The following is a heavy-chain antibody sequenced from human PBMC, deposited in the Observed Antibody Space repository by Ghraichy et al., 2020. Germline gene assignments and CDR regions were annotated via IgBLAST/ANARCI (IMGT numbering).Heavy chain of an antibody. J-gene: IGHJ3*01. Sequence: GESLNISCGGSGFTFSSYAMSWVRQSPGKGLEWVSSISGRGDKTAYADSMKGRFTISRDNSKNTLYLQMNSLRVEDTALYYCAKDNDKYFYQTSGLGAFDLWGHGTEVAVSS. CDR3: AKDNDKYFYQTSGLGAFDL. V-gene: IGHV3-23*01. CDR2: ISGRGDKT. CDR1: GFTFSSYA. D-gene: IGHD1-1*01.